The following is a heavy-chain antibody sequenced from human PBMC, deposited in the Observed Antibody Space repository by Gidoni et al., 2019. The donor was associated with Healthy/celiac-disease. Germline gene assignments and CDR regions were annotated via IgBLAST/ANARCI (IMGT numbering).Heavy chain of an antibody. CDR2: IYPGDSDT. CDR1: GYSCTRYW. J-gene: IGHJ3*02. D-gene: IGHD3-10*01. V-gene: IGHV5-51*01. Sequence: EVQLVQSGARGQKTGESLQISCKGSGYSCTRYWIGWVRQMPGKGLEWMGIIYPGDSDTRYSPSFQGQVTISADKSISTAYLQWSSLNASDTAMYYCARLWGYITMVRGDAFDIWGQGTMVTVSS. CDR3: ARLWGYITMVRGDAFDI.